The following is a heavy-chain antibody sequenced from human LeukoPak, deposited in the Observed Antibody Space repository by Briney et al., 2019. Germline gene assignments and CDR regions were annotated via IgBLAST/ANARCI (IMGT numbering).Heavy chain of an antibody. CDR2: ISWNSGTI. V-gene: IGHV3-9*01. Sequence: GRSLRLSCAAAGFTFDDYAMHWDRQAPGKGLEWGSGISWNSGTIGYADSVKGRLTISRDNAKTSVYLQMNSLRAEDTALYYCAKGHIVVVPAGTDYWGQGTLVTVSS. J-gene: IGHJ4*02. CDR1: GFTFDDYA. D-gene: IGHD2-2*01. CDR3: AKGHIVVVPAGTDY.